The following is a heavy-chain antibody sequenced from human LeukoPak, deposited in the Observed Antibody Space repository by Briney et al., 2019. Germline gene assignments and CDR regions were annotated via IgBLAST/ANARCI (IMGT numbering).Heavy chain of an antibody. V-gene: IGHV1-2*02. Sequence: GASVKVSCKASGYTFTGYYMHWVRQAPGQGLEWMGWINPNSGGTNYAQKFQGRVTMTRDTSISTAYMELSRLRSDDTAVYYCARGGSRTSGFYYYYYGMDVWGQGTTVTVSS. CDR1: GYTFTGYY. D-gene: IGHD1-14*01. CDR3: ARGGSRTSGFYYYYYGMDV. J-gene: IGHJ6*02. CDR2: INPNSGGT.